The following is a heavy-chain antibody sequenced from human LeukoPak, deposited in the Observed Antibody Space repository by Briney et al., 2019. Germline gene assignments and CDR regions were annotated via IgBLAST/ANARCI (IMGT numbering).Heavy chain of an antibody. D-gene: IGHD2-2*01. CDR1: GYTFTSYG. Sequence: ASVTVSCKASGYTFTSYGISWVRQAPGQGLEWMGWLSAYNGNTNYEQKLQSRVTMTTDQSTSTDYMALRTMRYHETPVYNRARDRVVVPAAKYWFDPWGQGTLVTVSS. V-gene: IGHV1-18*01. CDR3: ARDRVVVPAAKYWFDP. CDR2: LSAYNGNT. J-gene: IGHJ5*02.